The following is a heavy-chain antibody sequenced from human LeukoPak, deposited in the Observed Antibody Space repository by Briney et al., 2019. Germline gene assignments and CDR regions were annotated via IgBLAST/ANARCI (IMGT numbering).Heavy chain of an antibody. CDR3: ASDPSYGANRPPYFDY. V-gene: IGHV3-21*01. CDR2: ISSSSSYI. CDR1: GFTFSSYS. Sequence: GGSLRLSCAASGFTFSSYSMNWVRQAPGKGLEWVSSISSSSSYIYYADSVKGRFTISRDNAKSSLYLQMNSLRAEDTAVYYCASDPSYGANRPPYFDYWGQGTLVTVSS. J-gene: IGHJ4*02. D-gene: IGHD4-23*01.